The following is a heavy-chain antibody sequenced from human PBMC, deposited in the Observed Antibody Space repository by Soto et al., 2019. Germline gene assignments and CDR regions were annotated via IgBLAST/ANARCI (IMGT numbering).Heavy chain of an antibody. D-gene: IGHD3-3*01. CDR3: ARAPFEDYDFWSGYYAFDI. J-gene: IGHJ3*02. Sequence: QVQLVQSGAEVKKPGASVKVSCKASGYTFTSYDINWVRQATGQGLEWMGWMNPNSGNTGYAQKFQGRVTITRNTSISKAYMELSSLRAEDTAVYYCARAPFEDYDFWSGYYAFDIWGQGTMVTVSS. CDR2: MNPNSGNT. V-gene: IGHV1-8*01. CDR1: GYTFTSYD.